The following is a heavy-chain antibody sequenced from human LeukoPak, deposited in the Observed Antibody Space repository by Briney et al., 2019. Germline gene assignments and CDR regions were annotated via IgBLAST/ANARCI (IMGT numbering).Heavy chain of an antibody. D-gene: IGHD3-3*01. CDR2: ISGSGGST. Sequence: GGSLRLSCAASGFTFSSYAMSWVRQAPGKGLEWVSAISGSGGSTYYADSVKGRFTISRDNSKNTLYLQMNSLRAEDTAVYYCAKWAKGAYDFRSGYSAYFDYWGQGTLVTVSS. J-gene: IGHJ4*02. CDR3: AKWAKGAYDFRSGYSAYFDY. CDR1: GFTFSSYA. V-gene: IGHV3-23*01.